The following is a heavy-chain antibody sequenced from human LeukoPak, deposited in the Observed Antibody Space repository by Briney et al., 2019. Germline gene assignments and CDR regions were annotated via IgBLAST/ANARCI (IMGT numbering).Heavy chain of an antibody. J-gene: IGHJ4*02. CDR1: GCTFSNSV. CDR3: ARSSIYCSGGSCYSYNFDY. CDR2: LSYDGSNE. V-gene: IGHV3-30*03. Sequence: PGGSLRLSCAASGCTFSNSVMHWVRQAPGKGLEWVAVLSYDGSNEYYADSVKGRFTISRDNSKNTLYLQMNSLRAEDTDLYYCARSSIYCSGGSCYSYNFDYWGQGTPVTVSS. D-gene: IGHD2-15*01.